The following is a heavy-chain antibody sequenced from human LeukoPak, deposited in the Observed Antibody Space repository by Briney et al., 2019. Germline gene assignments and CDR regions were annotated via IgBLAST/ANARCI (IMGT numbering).Heavy chain of an antibody. J-gene: IGHJ3*02. CDR3: AKDRGGSYYYDAFDI. CDR1: GFTFSSYG. CDR2: IRYDGSNK. V-gene: IGHV3-30*02. D-gene: IGHD1-26*01. Sequence: GSLRLSCAASGFTFSSYGMHWVRQAPGKGLEWVAFIRYDGSNKYYADSVKGRFTISRDNSKNTLYLQMNSLRAEDTAVYYCAKDRGGSYYYDAFDIWGQGTMVTVSS.